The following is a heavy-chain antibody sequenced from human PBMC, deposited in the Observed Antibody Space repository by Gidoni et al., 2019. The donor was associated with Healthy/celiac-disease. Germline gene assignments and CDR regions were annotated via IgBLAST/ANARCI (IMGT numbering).Heavy chain of an antibody. Sequence: QVQLVQSGAEVKKPGASVKVSCKASGSNFTGYTMHWVRQAPGQGLEWMGWINPTSGGTNYAQKFQGRVTMTRDTSISTAYMELSRLRSDDTAVYYCASGYSYGYELGYYYYGMDVWGQGTTVTVSS. CDR1: GSNFTGYT. V-gene: IGHV1-2*02. D-gene: IGHD5-18*01. CDR3: ASGYSYGYELGYYYYGMDV. J-gene: IGHJ6*02. CDR2: INPTSGGT.